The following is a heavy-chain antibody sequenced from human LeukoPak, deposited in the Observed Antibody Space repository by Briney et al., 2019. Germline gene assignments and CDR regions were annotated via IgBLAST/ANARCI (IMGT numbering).Heavy chain of an antibody. CDR3: AKAPPLEAVAGSCFDY. CDR1: GLSFSSYS. J-gene: IGHJ4*02. D-gene: IGHD6-19*01. CDR2: MSVHGVNK. Sequence: GGSLRLSCVASGLSFSSYSIHWVRRVPGKGLEWGAVMSVHGVNKYYADSVRGRFTVSRDISKNTQFLQMNSLRFEDTAVYFCAKAPPLEAVAGSCFDYWGQGPLVTVSS. V-gene: IGHV3-30-3*01.